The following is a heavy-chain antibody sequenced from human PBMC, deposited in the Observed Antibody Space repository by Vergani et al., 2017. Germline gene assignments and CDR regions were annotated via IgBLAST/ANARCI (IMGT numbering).Heavy chain of an antibody. CDR1: GESIRSGSHY. CDR3: ARSRPYCTSGSCPAI. V-gene: IGHV4-61*02. J-gene: IGHJ4*02. Sequence: QVKLQESGPGLLKPSQTLSLTCTVSGESIRSGSHYWSWLRQPAGKGPEWIGHIHTGGSTDLNPSFKSRVSISVDTSNSQFSLKLNSVTVADTAVYYCARSRPYCTSGSCPAIWGQGTLVTVSS. D-gene: IGHD2-15*01. CDR2: IHTGGST.